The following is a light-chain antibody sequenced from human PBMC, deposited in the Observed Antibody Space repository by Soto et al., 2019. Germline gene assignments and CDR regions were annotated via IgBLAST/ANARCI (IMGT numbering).Light chain of an antibody. J-gene: IGKJ4*01. CDR2: GTS. CDR3: QRYGSSIT. CDR1: QSISSSY. V-gene: IGKV3-20*01. Sequence: EIVLTQSPGTLSLSPGERVTLSCRASQSISSSYLAWYQQKPGQAPRLLIYGTSSRATGIPDRFSGSGSGTDFTLTISRLDPEDFAVYYCQRYGSSITFGGGTKVEIK.